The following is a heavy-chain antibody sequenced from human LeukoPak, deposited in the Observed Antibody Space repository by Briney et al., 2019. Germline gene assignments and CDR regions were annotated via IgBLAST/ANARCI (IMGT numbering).Heavy chain of an antibody. CDR1: GFTFDDFA. CDR2: ISWNGGSI. D-gene: IGHD4-23*01. V-gene: IGHV3-9*01. Sequence: PGGSLRLSCAASGFTFDDFAMHWVRQAPGKGLEWVSGISWNGGSISYADSVRGRFTIPRDNAKNSLYLKMNSLRAEDTALYYCAKTPVALDTVANFDYWGQGTLVTVSS. J-gene: IGHJ4*02. CDR3: AKTPVALDTVANFDY.